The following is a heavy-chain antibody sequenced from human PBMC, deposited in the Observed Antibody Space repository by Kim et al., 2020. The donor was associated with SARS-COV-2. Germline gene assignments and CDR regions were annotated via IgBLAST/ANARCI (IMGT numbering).Heavy chain of an antibody. CDR1: GGSISSYY. J-gene: IGHJ3*02. CDR3: ARVGGVIVDNHAFDI. Sequence: SETLSLTCTVSGGSISSYYWSWIRQPAGKGLEWIGRIYTSGSTNYNPSLKSRVTMSVDTSKNQFSLKLSSVTAADTAVYYCARVGGVIVDNHAFDIWGQGTMVTVSS. CDR2: IYTSGST. V-gene: IGHV4-4*07. D-gene: IGHD3-16*01.